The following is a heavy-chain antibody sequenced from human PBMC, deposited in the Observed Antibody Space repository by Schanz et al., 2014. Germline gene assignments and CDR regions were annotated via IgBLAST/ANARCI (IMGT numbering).Heavy chain of an antibody. J-gene: IGHJ4*02. Sequence: GAEVKKPAASVKVSCKASGYTFTSYDINWVRQATGQGLEWMGWMNPSSGNTGYAQKFQGRVNMTRNTYISTAYMELSSLRFEHTAVYYCARGGRYFDQKLQLWLCRGQGTLITVSS. D-gene: IGHD5-18*01. CDR1: GYTFTSYD. CDR2: MNPSSGNT. CDR3: ARGGRYFDQKLQLWLC. V-gene: IGHV1-8*01.